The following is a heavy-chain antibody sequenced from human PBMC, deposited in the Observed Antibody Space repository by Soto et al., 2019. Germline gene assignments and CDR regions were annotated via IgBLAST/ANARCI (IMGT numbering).Heavy chain of an antibody. CDR1: GFMFSSYD. CDR3: VRGAPESSGISADDASDI. J-gene: IGHJ3*02. CDR2: IGTAGDT. Sequence: HLGCGLRLSSAASGFMFSSYDMHWVRQGEGKGLEWVAAIGTAGDTYYLGSVKGRFTISRENDKKSLNLQINDLRQEDTAVYYCVRGAPESSGISADDASDIWGQGTVVTVSS. D-gene: IGHD6-19*01. V-gene: IGHV3-13*01.